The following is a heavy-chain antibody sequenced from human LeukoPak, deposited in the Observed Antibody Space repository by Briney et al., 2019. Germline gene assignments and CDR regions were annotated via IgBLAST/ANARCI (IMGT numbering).Heavy chain of an antibody. D-gene: IGHD5-18*01. V-gene: IGHV7-4-1*02. J-gene: IGHJ4*02. CDR2: INTNTGNP. CDR3: ARVYRSRGNYDTAVYYFDY. Sequence: ASVKVSCKASGYTFTSYAMNWVRQAPGQGLEWMGWINTNTGNPTYAQGFTGRFVFSLDTSVSTAYLQISSLKAEDTAVYYCARVYRSRGNYDTAVYYFDYWGQGTLVTVSS. CDR1: GYTFTSYA.